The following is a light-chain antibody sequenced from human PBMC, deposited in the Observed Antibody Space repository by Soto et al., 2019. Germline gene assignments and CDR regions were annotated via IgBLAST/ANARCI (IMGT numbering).Light chain of an antibody. CDR2: DNN. Sequence: QSVLTRPPSVSAAPGQKVTISCSGSSSNIGNNYVSWYQQLPGTAPRLLIYDNNKRPSGMTDRFSGSKSGTPATLGISGLQTGDQADHHCATWDSSLSAGVFGGGTKLTVL. J-gene: IGLJ2*01. CDR1: SSNIGNNY. V-gene: IGLV1-51*01. CDR3: ATWDSSLSAGV.